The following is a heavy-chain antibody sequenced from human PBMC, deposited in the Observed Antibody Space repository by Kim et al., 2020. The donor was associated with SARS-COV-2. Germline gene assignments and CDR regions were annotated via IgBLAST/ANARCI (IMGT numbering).Heavy chain of an antibody. J-gene: IGHJ5*02. CDR3: ARRYHGRYNWFDP. D-gene: IGHD2-15*01. V-gene: IGHV4-4*02. Sequence: NYNPSVKSRVTRSVDKSKNQVSLKRSSVTAADTAVYYWARRYHGRYNWFDPWGQGTLVTVSS.